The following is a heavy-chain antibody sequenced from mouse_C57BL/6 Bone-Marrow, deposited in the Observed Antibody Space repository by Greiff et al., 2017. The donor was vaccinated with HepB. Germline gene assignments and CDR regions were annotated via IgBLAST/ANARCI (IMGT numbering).Heavy chain of an antibody. V-gene: IGHV1-64*01. J-gene: IGHJ1*03. CDR1: GYTFTSYW. CDR2: IHPNSGST. CDR3: AGVTEGHWYFDV. Sequence: QVQLQQPGAELVKPGASVKLSCKASGYTFTSYWMHWVKQRPGQGLEWIGMIHPNSGSTNYNEKFKSKATLTVDKSSSTAYMQLSSLTSEDSAVYYCAGVTEGHWYFDVWGTGTTVTVSS. D-gene: IGHD2-1*01.